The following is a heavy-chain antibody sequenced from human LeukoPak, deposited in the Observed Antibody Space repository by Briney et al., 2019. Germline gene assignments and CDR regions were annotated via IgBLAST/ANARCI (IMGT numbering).Heavy chain of an antibody. CDR1: GGSISSYY. V-gene: IGHV4-4*07. CDR3: ARSRSGSYPFDAFDI. CDR2: IYTSGST. J-gene: IGHJ3*02. D-gene: IGHD1-26*01. Sequence: SETLSPTCTVSGGSISSYYWSWIRQPAGKGLEWIGRIYTSGSTNYNPSLKSRVTTSVDTSKNQFSLKLSSATAADTAVYYCARSRSGSYPFDAFDIWGQGTMVTVSS.